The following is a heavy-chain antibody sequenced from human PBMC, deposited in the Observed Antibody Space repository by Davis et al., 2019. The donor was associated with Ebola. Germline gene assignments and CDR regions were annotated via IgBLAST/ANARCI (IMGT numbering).Heavy chain of an antibody. CDR2: INPNSGGT. J-gene: IGHJ4*02. CDR1: GYTFTGYY. Sequence: ASVKVSCKASGYTFTGYYTHWVRQAPGQGLEWMGRINPNSGGTNYAQKFQGRVTMTRDTSISTAYMELSRLRSDDTAMYYCASTEAGLDYWGQGTLVTVSS. D-gene: IGHD6-19*01. V-gene: IGHV1-2*06. CDR3: ASTEAGLDY.